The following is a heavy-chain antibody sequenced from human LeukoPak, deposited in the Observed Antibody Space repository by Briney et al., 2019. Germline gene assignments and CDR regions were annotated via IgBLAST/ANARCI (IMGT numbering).Heavy chain of an antibody. J-gene: IGHJ6*02. CDR1: GFTFSYYA. Sequence: PGGSLRLSCAASGFTFSYYAMSWVRQAPGKGLEWVSGISGSGGSTYYADSVKGRFTISRDNYKNTLYLQINSLRAEDTAVYYCAKFWGAAGTLNYGMDVWGQGTMVTVSS. V-gene: IGHV3-23*01. CDR2: ISGSGGST. D-gene: IGHD6-13*01. CDR3: AKFWGAAGTLNYGMDV.